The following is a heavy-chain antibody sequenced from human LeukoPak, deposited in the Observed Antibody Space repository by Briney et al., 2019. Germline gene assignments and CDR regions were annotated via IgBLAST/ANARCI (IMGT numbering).Heavy chain of an antibody. CDR2: IYPDDSDT. Sequence: GESLQISCKGSGYSFTSYWIGWVRPLPGKGLEWMGIIYPDDSDTRYSPSFQGQVTISADKSISTAYLQWSSLKASDTAMYYCAISVAGYFDYWGQGTLVTVSS. CDR1: GYSFTSYW. J-gene: IGHJ4*02. D-gene: IGHD6-19*01. CDR3: AISVAGYFDY. V-gene: IGHV5-51*01.